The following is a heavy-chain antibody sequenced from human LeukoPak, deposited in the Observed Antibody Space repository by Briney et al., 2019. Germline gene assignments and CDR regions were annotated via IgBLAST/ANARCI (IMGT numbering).Heavy chain of an antibody. D-gene: IGHD3-22*01. CDR1: GYSISNGYY. J-gene: IGHJ4*02. V-gene: IGHV4-38-2*02. CDR2: IYHRGST. Sequence: SETLSLTCTVSGYSISNGYYWGWIRQPPGKGLEWVGSIYHRGSTNYNPSLKSRVTISVETSKNQFSLKLSSVTAADTAVYYCARVTGYMIEDYFDYWGQGTLVTVSS. CDR3: ARVTGYMIEDYFDY.